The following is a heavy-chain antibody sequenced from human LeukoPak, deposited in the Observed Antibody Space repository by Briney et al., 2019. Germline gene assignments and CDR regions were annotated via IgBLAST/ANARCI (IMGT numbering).Heavy chain of an antibody. V-gene: IGHV3-43*01. Sequence: GGALRLFCAASGFTFDDYTMHWVRQAPGKGLEWVSRIRWDGGSTYYADSVKGRFTISRDNSKNSLFLRMNSLRTEDTALYYCAKDSSTRGYSYGLDYWGQGTLVTVSS. D-gene: IGHD5-18*01. CDR1: GFTFDDYT. CDR2: IRWDGGST. CDR3: AKDSSTRGYSYGLDY. J-gene: IGHJ4*02.